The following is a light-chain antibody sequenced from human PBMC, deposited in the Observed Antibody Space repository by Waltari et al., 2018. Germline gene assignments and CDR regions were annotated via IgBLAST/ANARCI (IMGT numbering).Light chain of an antibody. V-gene: IGKV1-8*01. CDR2: AAS. CDR3: QQYYSYPQLT. Sequence: AIRLTQSPSSLSASTGDRVTITCRASQGISSYLACYQQKPGQAPKLLIYAASTLQSGVPSRFSGSGSGTDFTLTISCLQSEDFATYYCQQYYSYPQLTFGGGTKVEIK. J-gene: IGKJ4*01. CDR1: QGISSY.